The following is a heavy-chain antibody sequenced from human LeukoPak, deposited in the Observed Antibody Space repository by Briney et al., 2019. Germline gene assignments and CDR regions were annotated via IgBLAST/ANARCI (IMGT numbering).Heavy chain of an antibody. J-gene: IGHJ3*02. V-gene: IGHV4-59*01. CDR2: IYYSGST. D-gene: IGHD6-13*01. CDR1: GGSISSYC. CDR3: AREIAAAGRDAFDI. Sequence: SETLSLTCTVSGGSISSYCWSWIRQPPGKGLEWIGYIYYSGSTNYNPSLKSRVTISVDTSKNQFSLKLSSVTAADTAVYYCAREIAAAGRDAFDIWGQGTMVTVSS.